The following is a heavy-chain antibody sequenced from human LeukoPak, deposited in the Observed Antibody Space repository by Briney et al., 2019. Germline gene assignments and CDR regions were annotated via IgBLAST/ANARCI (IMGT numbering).Heavy chain of an antibody. J-gene: IGHJ6*02. D-gene: IGHD4-17*01. V-gene: IGHV3-73*01. CDR3: TGTVTNTGGSSRMDV. CDR2: IRSKANSYAT. Sequence: PGGSLRLSCAASGFTFSGSAMHWVRQASGKGLEWVGRIRSKANSYATAYAASVKGRFTISRDDSKNTAYLQMNSLKTEDTAVYYCTGTVTNTGGSSRMDVWGQGTTVTVSS. CDR1: GFTFSGSA.